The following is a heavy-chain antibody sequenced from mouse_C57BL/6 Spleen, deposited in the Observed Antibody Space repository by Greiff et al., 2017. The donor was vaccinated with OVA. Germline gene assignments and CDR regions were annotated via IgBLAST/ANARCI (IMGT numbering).Heavy chain of an antibody. J-gene: IGHJ3*01. CDR3: ARKAAPATWFAY. D-gene: IGHD3-1*01. Sequence: VKVVESGAELVKPGASVKMSCKASGYTFTTYPIEWMKQNHGKSLEWIGNFHPYNDDTKYNEKFKGKATLTVEKSSSTVYLELSRFTSADSAVYYCARKAAPATWFAYWGKGTLVTVSA. CDR1: GYTFTTYP. CDR2: FHPYNDDT. V-gene: IGHV1-47*01.